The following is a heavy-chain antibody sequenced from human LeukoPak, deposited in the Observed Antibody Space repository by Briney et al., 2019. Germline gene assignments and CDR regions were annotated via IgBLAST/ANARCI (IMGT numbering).Heavy chain of an antibody. D-gene: IGHD2-2*01. J-gene: IGHJ4*02. Sequence: SETLSLTCTVSGGSISSYYWSWIRQPPGKGLEWIGYIYYSGSTNYNPSLKSRVTISVDTSKNQFSLKLSSVTAADTAVYYCAKADYPRAAYAAYGYWGQGTLVTVSS. V-gene: IGHV4-59*01. CDR3: AKADYPRAAYAAYGY. CDR1: GGSISSYY. CDR2: IYYSGST.